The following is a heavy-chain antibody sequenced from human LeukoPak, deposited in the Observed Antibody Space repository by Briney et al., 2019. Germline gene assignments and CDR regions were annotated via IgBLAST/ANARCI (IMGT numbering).Heavy chain of an antibody. J-gene: IGHJ3*02. D-gene: IGHD2-21*02. CDR2: INPHSGGT. Sequence: ASVKVSCKAPGYTFSDNYIHWVRQAPGQGLEWMGWINPHSGGTNYGENFQGRVTLTRDTSISTAYMDLSSLIYDDTAVYYCARESMRVTAFDIWGQGTMVTVSS. CDR3: ARESMRVTAFDI. V-gene: IGHV1-2*02. CDR1: GYTFSDNY.